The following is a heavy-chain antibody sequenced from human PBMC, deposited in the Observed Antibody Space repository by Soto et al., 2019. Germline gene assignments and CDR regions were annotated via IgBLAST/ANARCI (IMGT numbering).Heavy chain of an antibody. CDR2: INHSGST. J-gene: IGHJ4*02. CDR1: GGSFSGYY. Sequence: QVQLQQWGAGLLKPSETLSLTCAVYGGSFSGYYWSWIRQPPGKGLEWIGEINHSGSTNYNPSLKSRVTISVDTSKNQFSLKLSSVTAADTAVYYCARDSYGSGSYSLDYWGQGTLVTVSS. D-gene: IGHD3-10*01. V-gene: IGHV4-34*01. CDR3: ARDSYGSGSYSLDY.